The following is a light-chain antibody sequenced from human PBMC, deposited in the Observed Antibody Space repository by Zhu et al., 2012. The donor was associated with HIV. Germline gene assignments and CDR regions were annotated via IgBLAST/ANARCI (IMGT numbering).Light chain of an antibody. V-gene: IGKV3-11*01. CDR1: HNIKNN. CDR3: QQRSNWPPGYT. J-gene: IGKJ2*01. CDR2: DAS. Sequence: EIVMTQSPATLSVSPGGRATLSCRASHNIKNNLAWYQQKPGQAPRLLIYDASNRATGIPARFSGSGSGTDFTLTISSLEPEDFAVYYCQQRSNWPPGYTFGQGTKLEIK.